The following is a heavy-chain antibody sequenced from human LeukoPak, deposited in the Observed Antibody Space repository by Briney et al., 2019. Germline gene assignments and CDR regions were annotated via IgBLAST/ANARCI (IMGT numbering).Heavy chain of an antibody. V-gene: IGHV3-13*04. Sequence: PGGSLRLSCAASGFTFSTYDMHWVRQATGKGLEWVSAVDTSDDTYYPGSVKGRFTISRENAKNSLYLQMNSLRAGDTAVYYCARASGRGSTFDIWGQGTMVTVSS. CDR3: ARASGRGSTFDI. D-gene: IGHD3-10*01. CDR1: GFTFSTYD. CDR2: VDTSDDT. J-gene: IGHJ3*02.